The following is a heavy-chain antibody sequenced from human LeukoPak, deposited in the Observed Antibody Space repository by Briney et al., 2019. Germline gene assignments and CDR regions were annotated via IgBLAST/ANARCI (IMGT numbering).Heavy chain of an antibody. V-gene: IGHV1-2*02. CDR2: INPNSGGT. J-gene: IGHJ4*02. Sequence: ASVKVSCKASGYTFTDYYMHWVRQAPGQGLEWMGWINPNSGGTNYAQKFQGRVTMTRDTSISTAYMELSRLRSDDTAVYYCARSYDSSGYLVGGGDYWGQGTLVTVSS. CDR3: ARSYDSSGYLVGGGDY. CDR1: GYTFTDYY. D-gene: IGHD3-22*01.